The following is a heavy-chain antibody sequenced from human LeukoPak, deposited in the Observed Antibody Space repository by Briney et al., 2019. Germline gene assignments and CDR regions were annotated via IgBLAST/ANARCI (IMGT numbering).Heavy chain of an antibody. CDR3: AKAGGYYYDTMRGDY. CDR1: GFIFSSYW. Sequence: GGSLRLSCAASGFIFSSYWMHWVRQAPGKGLVWVSRINTDGSSTIYADSVKGRFTISRDNSKNTLYLQMNSLRAEDTAVYYCAKAGGYYYDTMRGDYWGQGTLVAVSS. CDR2: INTDGSST. J-gene: IGHJ4*02. V-gene: IGHV3-74*01. D-gene: IGHD3-22*01.